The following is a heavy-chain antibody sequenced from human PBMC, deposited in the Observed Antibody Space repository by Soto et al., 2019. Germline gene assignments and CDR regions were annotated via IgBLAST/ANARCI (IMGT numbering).Heavy chain of an antibody. D-gene: IGHD3-10*01. CDR2: ISYDGSNK. J-gene: IGHJ4*02. Sequence: PGGSLRLSCAASGFTFSSYGMHWVRQAPGKGLEWVAVISYDGSNKYYADSVKGRFTISRDNSKNTLYLQMNSLRAEDTAVYYCAKEEDGFGELIAGGDYWGQGTLVTVSS. V-gene: IGHV3-30*18. CDR1: GFTFSSYG. CDR3: AKEEDGFGELIAGGDY.